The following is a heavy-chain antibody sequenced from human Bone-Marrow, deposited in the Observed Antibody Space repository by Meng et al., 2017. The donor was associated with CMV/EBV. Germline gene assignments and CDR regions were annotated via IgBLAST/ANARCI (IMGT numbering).Heavy chain of an antibody. D-gene: IGHD6-13*01. Sequence: GESLKISCAASGFTFSSYAMSWVRQAPGKGLEWVSAISGSGGSTGYADSVKGRFTISRDNAKNSLYLQMDSLRAEDTALYYCAREVGWIAAAGYNWFDPWGQGTLVTVSS. J-gene: IGHJ5*02. V-gene: IGHV3-20*04. CDR3: AREVGWIAAAGYNWFDP. CDR1: GFTFSSYA. CDR2: ISGSGGST.